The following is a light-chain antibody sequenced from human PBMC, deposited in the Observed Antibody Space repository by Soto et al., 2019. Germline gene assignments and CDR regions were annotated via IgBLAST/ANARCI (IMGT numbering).Light chain of an antibody. V-gene: IGKV3-11*01. J-gene: IGKJ4*01. CDR2: DAS. CDR1: QSVSTY. Sequence: EIVLTQSPASLSLSPGEGATLSCRASQSVSTYLAWFQQKFGQPPRLLIYDASKRATGIPARFSGSGSGTDFTLTISSLEPDDFGVYYCQQRANWPLTFGGGTKVDI. CDR3: QQRANWPLT.